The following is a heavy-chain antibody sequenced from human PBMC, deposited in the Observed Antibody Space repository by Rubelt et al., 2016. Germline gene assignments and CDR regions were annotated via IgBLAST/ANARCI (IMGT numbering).Heavy chain of an antibody. CDR2: ISYDGSNK. V-gene: IGHV3-33*05. Sequence: GFTFSSYGMHWVRQAPGKGLEWVAVISYDGSNKYYADSVKGRFTISRDNDKNTLFLEMNSLRGEDTAVYYCARALSAYCTGGSCYSLGYWGQGTLVTVSS. CDR3: ARALSAYCTGGSCYSLGY. J-gene: IGHJ4*02. CDR1: GFTFSSYG. D-gene: IGHD2-15*01.